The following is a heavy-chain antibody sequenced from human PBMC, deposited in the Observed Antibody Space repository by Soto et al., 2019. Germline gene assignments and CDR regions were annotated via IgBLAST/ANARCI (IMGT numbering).Heavy chain of an antibody. CDR2: ISASGAYK. V-gene: IGHV3-21*01. J-gene: IGHJ6*02. Sequence: VGSLRLSCAASGFNFNTYSMNWVRQVPGKGLQWVSFISASGAYKYYADSVRGRFTISRDNAKKSVFLEMNSLTADDTAIYYCAGERSALPGARDAMDVWGQGTTVTVSS. CDR1: GFNFNTYS. CDR3: AGERSALPGARDAMDV. D-gene: IGHD1-26*01.